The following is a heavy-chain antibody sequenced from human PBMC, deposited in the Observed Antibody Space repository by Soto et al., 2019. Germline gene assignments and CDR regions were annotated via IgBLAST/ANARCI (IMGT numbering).Heavy chain of an antibody. CDR2: IWYDGSNK. CDR3: ARGYLDTHAFDI. CDR1: GFTFSSNG. V-gene: IGHV3-33*01. Sequence: QVQLVEAGGGVVQPGRSLRLSCAASGFTFSSNGMHWVRQAPGKGLEWVAVIWYDGSNKYYADSVKGRFTISRDNSKNTLYLQMTSLRAEDTAVYYCARGYLDTHAFDIWGQGTMVTVSS. D-gene: IGHD5-18*01. J-gene: IGHJ3*02.